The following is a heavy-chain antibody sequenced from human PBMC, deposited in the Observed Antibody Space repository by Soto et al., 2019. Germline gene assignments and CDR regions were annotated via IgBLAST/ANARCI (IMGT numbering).Heavy chain of an antibody. CDR3: ARGDYYGSGSRSYYYGMDV. D-gene: IGHD3-10*01. J-gene: IGHJ6*02. V-gene: IGHV4-34*01. CDR2: INHSGST. Sequence: SETLSLTCAVYGGSFSGYYWSWIRQPPGKGLEWIGEINHSGSTNYNPSLKSRVTISVDTSKNQFSLKLSSVTAADTAVYYCARGDYYGSGSRSYYYGMDVWGQGTTVTVSS. CDR1: GGSFSGYY.